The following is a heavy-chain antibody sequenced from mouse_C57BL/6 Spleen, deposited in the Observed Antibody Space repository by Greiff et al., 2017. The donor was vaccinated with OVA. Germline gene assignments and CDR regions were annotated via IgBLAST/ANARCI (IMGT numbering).Heavy chain of an antibody. CDR3: ARQVLTGTGYYAMDY. D-gene: IGHD4-1*01. Sequence: DVMLVESGGGLVQPGGSLKLSCAASGFTFSDYYMYWVRQTPEKRLEWVAYISNGGGSTYYPDTVKGRFTISRDNAKNTLYLQMSRLKSEDTAMYYCARQVLTGTGYYAMDYWGQGTSVTVSS. CDR2: ISNGGGST. J-gene: IGHJ4*01. CDR1: GFTFSDYY. V-gene: IGHV5-12*01.